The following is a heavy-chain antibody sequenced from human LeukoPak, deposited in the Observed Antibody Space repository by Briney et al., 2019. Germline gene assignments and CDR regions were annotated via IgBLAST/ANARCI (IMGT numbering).Heavy chain of an antibody. CDR1: GGSFSGYY. V-gene: IGHV4-34*01. CDR2: INHSGST. D-gene: IGHD6-13*01. J-gene: IGHJ5*02. CDR3: ARGSSSWYGDEGWFDP. Sequence: SETLSHTCAVYGGSFSGYYWSWIRQPPGKGLEWIGEINHSGSTNYNPSLKSRVTTSVDTSKNQFSLKLSSVTAADTAVYYCARGSSSWYGDEGWFDPWGQGTLVTVSS.